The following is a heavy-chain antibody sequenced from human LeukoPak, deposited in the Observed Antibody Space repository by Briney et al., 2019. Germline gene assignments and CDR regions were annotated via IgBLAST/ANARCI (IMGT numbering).Heavy chain of an antibody. CDR2: IIPIFGTA. D-gene: IGHD1-26*01. J-gene: IGHJ4*02. CDR1: GGTFSSYA. V-gene: IGHV1-69*05. Sequence: ASVKVSCKASGGTFSSYAISWVRQAPGQGLEWIGGIIPIFGTANYAQKFQGRVTITTDESTSTAYMELSSLRSEDTAVYYCARAGGGSYYFDYWGQGTLVTVSS. CDR3: ARAGGGSYYFDY.